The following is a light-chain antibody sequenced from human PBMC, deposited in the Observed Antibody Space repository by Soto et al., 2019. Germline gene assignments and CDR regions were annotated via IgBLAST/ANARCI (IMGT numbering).Light chain of an antibody. CDR3: LHHYNYPLT. CDR2: SAS. CDR1: QDIRND. Sequence: DIQMTQSPSSLSASVGDRVIITCRASQDIRNDLGWYQQKPGKAPKRLIFSASTLDSGVPSRFSGGGFGTEFTLTISSLQPEDFATYYCLHHYNYPLTLGGGTKVEIK. J-gene: IGKJ4*01. V-gene: IGKV1-17*01.